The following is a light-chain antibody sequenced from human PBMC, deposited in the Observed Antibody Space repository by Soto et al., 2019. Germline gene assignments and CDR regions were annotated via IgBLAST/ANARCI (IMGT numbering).Light chain of an antibody. V-gene: IGKV3-20*01. CDR3: QQYGSSPFN. CDR1: QRVSSNF. J-gene: IGKJ3*01. Sequence: EIVLTQSPATLSLSPGDRATLSCRASQRVSSNFLAGYQQRPGQTPRLLIYGAFTRATGIPDRFSGGWYGTDVSLTISRLEPDDFGVYYCQQYGSSPFNFGPGTKVEIK. CDR2: GAF.